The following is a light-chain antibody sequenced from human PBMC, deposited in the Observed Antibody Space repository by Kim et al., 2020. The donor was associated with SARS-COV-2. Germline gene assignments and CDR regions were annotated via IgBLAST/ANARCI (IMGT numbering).Light chain of an antibody. CDR1: NIGTKN. V-gene: IGLV3-9*01. Sequence: VALGQTARITCGGNNIGTKNVHWIKKKPGQAPVLVICGDSNRPAGIPERFSGSNAGNTATLTISRAQPGDEADYYCQVWDSSTGVFGGGTQLTVL. J-gene: IGLJ3*02. CDR2: GDS. CDR3: QVWDSSTGV.